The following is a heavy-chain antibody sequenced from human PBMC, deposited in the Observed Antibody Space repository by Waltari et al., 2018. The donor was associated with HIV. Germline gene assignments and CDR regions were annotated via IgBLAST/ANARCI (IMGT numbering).Heavy chain of an antibody. J-gene: IGHJ4*02. CDR3: ARVAGGDYFDY. V-gene: IGHV1-18*01. CDR2: LRPYNGNT. CDR1: GYTFIDHG. D-gene: IGHD4-17*01. Sequence: QVQLVQSGGEVQKPGASVKVSCKASGYTFIDHGITWVRQAPGQGLEWMAWLRPYNGNTDHAQRFQGRLSVTTDTSTNTAYMELRSLRSDDTAVYFWARVAGGDYFDYWGQGTLVTVSS.